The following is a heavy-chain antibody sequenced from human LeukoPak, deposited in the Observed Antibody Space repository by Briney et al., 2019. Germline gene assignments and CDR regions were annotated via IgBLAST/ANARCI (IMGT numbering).Heavy chain of an antibody. J-gene: IGHJ6*02. CDR3: ARVQYCSSTSCYENYYYGMDV. V-gene: IGHV4-59*01. D-gene: IGHD2-2*01. CDR2: IYYSGST. Sequence: SETLSLTCTVSGGSISSYYWSWIRQPPGKGLEWIGYIYYSGSTNYNPSLKSRVTISVDTSKNQFSLKLSSVTAADTAVYYCARVQYCSSTSCYENYYYGMDVWAKGPRSPSP. CDR1: GGSISSYY.